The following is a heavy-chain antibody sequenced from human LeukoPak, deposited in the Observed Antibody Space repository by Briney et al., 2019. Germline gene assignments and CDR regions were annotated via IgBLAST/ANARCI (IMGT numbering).Heavy chain of an antibody. Sequence: GASVKVSCKASGGTFSSYTISWVRQAPGQELEWMGRIIPILGIANYAQKFQGRVTITADKSTSTAYMELSSLRSEDTAVYYCARDLGYCSRTSCDHDYWGQGTLVTVSS. CDR2: IIPILGIA. CDR3: ARDLGYCSRTSCDHDY. J-gene: IGHJ4*02. CDR1: GGTFSSYT. D-gene: IGHD2-2*01. V-gene: IGHV1-69*04.